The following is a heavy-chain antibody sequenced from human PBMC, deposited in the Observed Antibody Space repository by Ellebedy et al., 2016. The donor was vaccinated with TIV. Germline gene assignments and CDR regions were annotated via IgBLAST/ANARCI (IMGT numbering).Heavy chain of an antibody. CDR1: GFTFNSYA. CDR3: ARLRPVAGTGGY. J-gene: IGHJ4*02. Sequence: PGGSLRLSCVASGFTFNSYAMSWVRQAPGKGLGWVSSLSASGGSTYYADSVKGRFTIFRENSKSTLFLQMNSLRVDDTAVYYCARLRPVAGTGGYWGQGAPVTVSS. V-gene: IGHV3-23*01. D-gene: IGHD6-19*01. CDR2: LSASGGST.